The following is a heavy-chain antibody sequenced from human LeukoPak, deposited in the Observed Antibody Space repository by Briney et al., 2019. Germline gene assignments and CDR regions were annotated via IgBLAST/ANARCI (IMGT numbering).Heavy chain of an antibody. CDR2: IYYSGST. V-gene: IGHV4-30-4*01. J-gene: IGHJ4*02. Sequence: PSETLSLTCTVSGGSISSGDYYWSWIRQPPGKGPEWIGYIYYSGSTYYNPSLKSRVTISVDTSKNQVSLRLSSVTAADTAVYYCARHGTISSESYFDYWGQGALVTVSS. CDR3: ARHGTISSESYFDY. CDR1: GGSISSGDYY. D-gene: IGHD1-14*01.